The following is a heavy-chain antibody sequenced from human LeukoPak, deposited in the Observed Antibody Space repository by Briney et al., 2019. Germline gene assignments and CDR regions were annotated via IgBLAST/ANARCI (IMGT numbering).Heavy chain of an antibody. CDR2: ISDNSYWI. J-gene: IGHJ4*02. V-gene: IGHV3-21*01. Sequence: GGSLRLSCAASGFTFSSYSMSWVRQAPGKGLEWVSSISDNSYWIYYADSVKGRFTISRDNAKNSLYLQMNSLRAEDTAVYYCARNLFHSSPGVDWGQGTLVTVSS. D-gene: IGHD6-13*01. CDR1: GFTFSSYS. CDR3: ARNLFHSSPGVD.